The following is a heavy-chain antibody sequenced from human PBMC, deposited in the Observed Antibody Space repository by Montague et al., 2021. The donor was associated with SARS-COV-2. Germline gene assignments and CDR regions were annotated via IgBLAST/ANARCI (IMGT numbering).Heavy chain of an antibody. D-gene: IGHD5-24*01. CDR1: GFIFRHYA. Sequence: SLRLSCAASGFIFRHYAMSWVRQAPGKGLEWVSGISTSGGYTYYADSLKGRFTISRDNSRNTLYLQMNSLRAEDPAIYYCAKDREMDYSADYWGQGTLVTASS. CDR3: AKDREMDYSADY. J-gene: IGHJ4*02. CDR2: ISTSGGYT. V-gene: IGHV3-23*01.